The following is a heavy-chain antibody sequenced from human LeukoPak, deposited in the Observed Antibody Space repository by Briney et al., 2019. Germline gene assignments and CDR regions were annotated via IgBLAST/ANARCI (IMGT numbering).Heavy chain of an antibody. J-gene: IGHJ6*03. Sequence: AYNGNTNYAQKLQGRVTMTTDTSTSTAYMELRSLRSDDTAVYYCARQLSGYENYYYYYYMGVWGKGTTVTVSS. CDR2: AYNGNT. CDR3: ARQLSGYENYYYYYYMGV. V-gene: IGHV1-18*01. D-gene: IGHD5-12*01.